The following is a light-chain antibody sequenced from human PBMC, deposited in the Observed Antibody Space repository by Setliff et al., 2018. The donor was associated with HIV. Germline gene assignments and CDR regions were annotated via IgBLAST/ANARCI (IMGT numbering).Light chain of an antibody. CDR2: EVR. Sequence: QSALTQPASVSGSPGQSITISYTGTSSDVGGYSYVSWYQQHPGKAPKLIIYEVRNRPSGVSNRFSGSKSGNTASLTISGLQAEDEADYYCSSYASSNTLPFGTGTKGTVL. J-gene: IGLJ1*01. V-gene: IGLV2-14*01. CDR1: SSDVGGYSY. CDR3: SSYASSNTLP.